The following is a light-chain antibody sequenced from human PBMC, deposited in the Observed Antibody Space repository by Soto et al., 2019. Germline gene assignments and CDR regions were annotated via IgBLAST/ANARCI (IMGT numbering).Light chain of an antibody. V-gene: IGKV1-33*01. CDR2: DAS. J-gene: IGKJ2*01. CDR1: QDITDY. CDR3: QQYDNLPLT. Sequence: DIQMTQSPSSLSASVGDRVTITCQASQDITDYLSWYQQEPGKAPKLLIYDASNLETGVPSRFSGSVSGTDFTFTISSLQPEDIATYYCQQYDNLPLTFGQGTKLEIK.